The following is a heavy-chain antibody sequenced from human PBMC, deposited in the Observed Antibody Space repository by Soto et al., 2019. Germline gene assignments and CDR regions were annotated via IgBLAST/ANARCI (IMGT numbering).Heavy chain of an antibody. J-gene: IGHJ6*02. Sequence: PGGSLRLSCAASGFTFSSYAMSWVRQAPGKGLEWVSAISGSGGSTYYADSVKGRFTISRDNSKNTLYLQMNSLRSDDTAVYYCARQYQLLHYYYGMDVWGQGTTVTVSS. V-gene: IGHV3-23*01. CDR2: ISGSGGST. D-gene: IGHD2-2*01. CDR1: GFTFSSYA. CDR3: ARQYQLLHYYYGMDV.